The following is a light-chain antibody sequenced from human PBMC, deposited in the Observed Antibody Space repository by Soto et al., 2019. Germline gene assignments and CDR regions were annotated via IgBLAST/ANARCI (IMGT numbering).Light chain of an antibody. J-gene: IGLJ2*01. Sequence: QSALTQPPSASGSPGQSVTISCTGTSSDVGGYNYVSWYQQHPGKAPKLMIYEVSKRPSGVPDRFSGSKSGNTASLTVSGLQAEDEADYYCSSYAGSNNPSVVFDGGTKLTVL. CDR2: EVS. CDR3: SSYAGSNNPSVV. V-gene: IGLV2-8*01. CDR1: SSDVGGYNY.